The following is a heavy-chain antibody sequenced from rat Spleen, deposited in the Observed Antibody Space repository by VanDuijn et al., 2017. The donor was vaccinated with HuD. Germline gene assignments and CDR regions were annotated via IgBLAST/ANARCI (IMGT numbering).Heavy chain of an antibody. D-gene: IGHD1-4*01. CDR2: ISPTGGST. CDR3: ARQGGYNSYFDY. Sequence: EVKLVESGGGLVQPGRSLKLSCAASGFTFNNYGMHWIRQAPTKGLEWVTSISPTGGSTFYRDSVKGRFTVSRDNAKSTLYLQMDSLRSEDTATYYCARQGGYNSYFDYWGQGVMVTVSS. J-gene: IGHJ2*01. CDR1: GFTFNNYG. V-gene: IGHV5-19*01.